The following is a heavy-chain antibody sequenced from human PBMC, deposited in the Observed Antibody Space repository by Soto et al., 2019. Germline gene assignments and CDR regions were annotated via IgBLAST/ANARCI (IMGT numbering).Heavy chain of an antibody. V-gene: IGHV1-18*01. CDR3: ARLDYGDYVRLGYYFDY. Sequence: QVQLVQSGAEVKKPGASVKVSCKASGYTFTSYGISWVRQAPGQGLEWMGWISAYNGNTNYAQKLPGRVTMTTDTSTSTAYMELRSLRSDDTAAYYCARLDYGDYVRLGYYFDYWGQGTLVTVSS. J-gene: IGHJ4*02. CDR2: ISAYNGNT. CDR1: GYTFTSYG. D-gene: IGHD4-17*01.